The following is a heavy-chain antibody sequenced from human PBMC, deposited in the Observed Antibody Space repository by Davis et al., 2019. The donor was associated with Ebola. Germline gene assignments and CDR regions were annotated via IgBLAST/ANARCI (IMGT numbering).Heavy chain of an antibody. V-gene: IGHV1-46*01. CDR3: ARAPRLYDSSGHQDY. CDR2: INPSGGST. D-gene: IGHD3-22*01. CDR1: GYTFTSYY. J-gene: IGHJ4*02. Sequence: ASVKVSCKASGYTFTSYYMHWVRQAPGQGLEWMGIINPSGGSTSYAQKFQGRVTMTRDMSTSTVYMELSSLRSEDTAVYYCARAPRLYDSSGHQDYWGQGTLVTVSS.